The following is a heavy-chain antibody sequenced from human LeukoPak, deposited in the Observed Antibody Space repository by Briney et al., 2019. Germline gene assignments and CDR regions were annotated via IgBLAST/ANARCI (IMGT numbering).Heavy chain of an antibody. CDR1: GFTFSSSW. V-gene: IGHV3-7*05. J-gene: IGHJ4*02. Sequence: GGSLRLSCVASGFTFSSSWMSWVRQAPGKGLEWVANIKQDGSEKYCVDSVKGRFTISRDNAKNSLYLQMNSLRAEDTDVYYCAREAGIPPSTQQWPTSVDYWGQGTLVTVSS. CDR3: AREAGIPPSTQQWPTSVDY. CDR2: IKQDGSEK. D-gene: IGHD5-18*01.